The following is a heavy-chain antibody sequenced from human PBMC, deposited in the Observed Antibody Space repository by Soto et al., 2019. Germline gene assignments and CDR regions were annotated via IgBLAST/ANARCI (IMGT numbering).Heavy chain of an antibody. CDR1: GYTFTSYD. Sequence: QVQLVQSGAEVKKPGASVKVSCKASGYTFTSYDINWVRQATGQGLEWMGWMNPNSGNTGYAQQWRGRVSMTRGASISTAYMELSSLRFEDTAVYYCARTQVDCSGGTCYSDNWFDPWGQGTLVTVSS. V-gene: IGHV1-8*01. D-gene: IGHD2-15*01. CDR3: ARTQVDCSGGTCYSDNWFDP. CDR2: MNPNSGNT. J-gene: IGHJ5*02.